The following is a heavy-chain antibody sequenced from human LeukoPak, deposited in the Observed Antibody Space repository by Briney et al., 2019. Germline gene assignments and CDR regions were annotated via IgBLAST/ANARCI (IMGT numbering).Heavy chain of an antibody. V-gene: IGHV3-53*04. CDR3: ARVDTVMAYYFDL. D-gene: IGHD5-18*01. Sequence: GGSLRLSCAASGFTVSTNCMTWVRQAPGPGLEWVSTIYSGGTTYYADSVMGRFTISRHNSRNTLYLQMNSLRAEDTAVYYCARVDTVMAYYFDLWGQGTLVTVSS. J-gene: IGHJ4*02. CDR2: IYSGGTT. CDR1: GFTVSTNC.